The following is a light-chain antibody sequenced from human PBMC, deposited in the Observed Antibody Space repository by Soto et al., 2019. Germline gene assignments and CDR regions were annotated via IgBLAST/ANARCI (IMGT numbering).Light chain of an antibody. J-gene: IGLJ1*01. Sequence: QSVLTQPASVSGSPGQSITISCTGTSSDVGGYNYVSWYQQHPGKAPKLMIYDVSNRPSGVSNRFSGSKSGNTASLTISGLQAEDEADYYCSSYPSSRFYVFGTGTKVTVL. CDR1: SSDVGGYNY. CDR3: SSYPSSRFYV. CDR2: DVS. V-gene: IGLV2-14*01.